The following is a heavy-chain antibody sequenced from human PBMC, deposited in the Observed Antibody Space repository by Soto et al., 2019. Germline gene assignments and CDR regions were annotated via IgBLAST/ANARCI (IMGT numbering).Heavy chain of an antibody. D-gene: IGHD6-19*01. J-gene: IGHJ4*02. V-gene: IGHV3-23*01. CDR2: ISGSGSST. CDR3: AKDLYSGRYSSGWYNPSIFDY. CDR1: GFTFSSYA. Sequence: GGSLRLSCAASGFTFSSYAMSWVRQAPGKGLEWVSAISGSGSSTYYADSVKGRFTISRDNSKNTLYLQMNSLRAEDTAVYYCAKDLYSGRYSSGWYNPSIFDYWGQGTLVTVSS.